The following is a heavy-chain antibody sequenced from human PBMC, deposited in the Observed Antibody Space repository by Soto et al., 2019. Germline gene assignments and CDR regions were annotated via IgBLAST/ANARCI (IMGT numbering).Heavy chain of an antibody. Sequence: QVQLQKSGPGLVKPSETLSLTCTVSGGSISSYYWSWIRQPPGKGLEWIGFIFYSGSTSYNPSLKSRVTISIGTSEYQFSLKLNSVTAADTAVYYCASMIGDPVLSFDAWGQGTLVAVSS. CDR2: IFYSGST. CDR3: ASMIGDPVLSFDA. D-gene: IGHD3-10*02. J-gene: IGHJ5*02. V-gene: IGHV4-59*01. CDR1: GGSISSYY.